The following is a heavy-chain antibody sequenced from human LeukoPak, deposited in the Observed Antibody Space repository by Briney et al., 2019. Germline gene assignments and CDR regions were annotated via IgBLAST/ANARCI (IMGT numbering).Heavy chain of an antibody. CDR1: GDSITRGTYY. J-gene: IGHJ4*02. Sequence: SETLSLTCTVSGDSITRGTYYWNWIRHPAGKGLEWIGRIHTSSRANYNPSLKSRVTISIDTSRNLVSLRLTSVTAADAAVYYCARDRGNGDYGDYFDSWGQGTLVSVSS. CDR3: ARDRGNGDYGDYFDS. D-gene: IGHD4-17*01. V-gene: IGHV4-61*02. CDR2: IHTSSRA.